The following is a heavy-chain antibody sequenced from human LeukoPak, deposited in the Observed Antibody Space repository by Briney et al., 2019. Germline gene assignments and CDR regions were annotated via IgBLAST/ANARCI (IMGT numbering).Heavy chain of an antibody. CDR3: ARGYGGNAGYYYYMDV. Sequence: ASVKVSCTASRYTFTSYYMHWVRQAAGQELEWMGIINPSGGSTSYAQKLQGRVTMTRDMSTSTVYVELSSLRSEDTAVYYCARGYGGNAGYYYYMDVWGKGTTVTVSS. CDR1: RYTFTSYY. J-gene: IGHJ6*03. V-gene: IGHV1-46*01. CDR2: INPSGGST. D-gene: IGHD4-23*01.